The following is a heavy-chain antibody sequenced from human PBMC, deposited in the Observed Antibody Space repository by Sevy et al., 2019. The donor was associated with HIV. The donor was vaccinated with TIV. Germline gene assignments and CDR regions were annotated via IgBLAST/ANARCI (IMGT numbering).Heavy chain of an antibody. CDR1: GFTFSSHA. Sequence: GGSLRLSCAASGFTFSSHAMTWVRQAPGKGLKWVSAISGSGESTYYAKSVKGRVTISRDNSRNTLYLQMNSLRAEDTALYYCAKSSLPFGDYHFNLWGPGTLVTVSS. D-gene: IGHD4-17*01. CDR2: ISGSGEST. CDR3: AKSSLPFGDYHFNL. V-gene: IGHV3-23*01. J-gene: IGHJ5*02.